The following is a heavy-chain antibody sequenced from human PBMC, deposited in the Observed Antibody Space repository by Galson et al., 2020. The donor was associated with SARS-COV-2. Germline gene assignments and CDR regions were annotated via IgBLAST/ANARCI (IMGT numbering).Heavy chain of an antibody. D-gene: IGHD2-15*01. CDR1: GDSVSSNSAA. CDR3: ARDFLLGRREKSGGSISGYYYYGMDV. J-gene: IGHJ6*02. CDR2: TYYRSKWYN. Sequence: SQTLSLTCAISGDSVSSNSAAWNWIRQSPSRGLEWLGRTYYRSKWYNDYAVSVKSRITINPDTSKNQFSLQLNSVTPEDTAVYYCARDFLLGRREKSGGSISGYYYYGMDVWGQGTTVTVSS. V-gene: IGHV6-1*01.